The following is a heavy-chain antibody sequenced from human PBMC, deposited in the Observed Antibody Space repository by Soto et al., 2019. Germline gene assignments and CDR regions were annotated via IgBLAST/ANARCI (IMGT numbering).Heavy chain of an antibody. CDR3: ARDPRGYSYGYYFDY. V-gene: IGHV3-21*01. Sequence: GGSLRLSCAASGFTFSSYSMNWVRQAPGKGLEWVSSISSSSSYIYYADSVKGRFTISRDNAKNSLYLQMNSLRAEDTAVYYCARDPRGYSYGYYFDYWGQGTLVTVSS. CDR2: ISSSSSYI. D-gene: IGHD5-18*01. CDR1: GFTFSSYS. J-gene: IGHJ4*02.